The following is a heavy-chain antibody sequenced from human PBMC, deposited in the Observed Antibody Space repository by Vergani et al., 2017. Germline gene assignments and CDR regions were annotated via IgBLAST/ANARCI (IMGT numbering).Heavy chain of an antibody. CDR1: GFTFSSYS. D-gene: IGHD3-10*01. Sequence: EVQLVESGGGLVKPVGSLRLSCEASGFTFSSYSMNWVRQAPGKGLEWVSSISSSSSYIYYADSVKGRFTISRDNAKNSLYLQMNSLRAEDTAVYYCAREEDYYGSGSQGYFDLWGRGTLVTVSS. J-gene: IGHJ2*01. CDR3: AREEDYYGSGSQGYFDL. CDR2: ISSSSSYI. V-gene: IGHV3-21*01.